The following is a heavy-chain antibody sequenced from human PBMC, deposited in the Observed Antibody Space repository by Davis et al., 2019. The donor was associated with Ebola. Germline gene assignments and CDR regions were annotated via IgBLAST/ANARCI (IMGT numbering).Heavy chain of an antibody. V-gene: IGHV3-23*01. CDR3: AKDANEVRYFDWLPSGPSFDY. Sequence: PGGSLRLSCAASGFTFSNYAMNWVRQAPGKGLEWVSGISGSSSYTYYADSVKGRITISRDNSKNTVYLQMNSLRAEDTAVYYCAKDANEVRYFDWLPSGPSFDYWGQGTLVTVSS. J-gene: IGHJ4*02. CDR2: ISGSSSYT. CDR1: GFTFSNYA. D-gene: IGHD3-9*01.